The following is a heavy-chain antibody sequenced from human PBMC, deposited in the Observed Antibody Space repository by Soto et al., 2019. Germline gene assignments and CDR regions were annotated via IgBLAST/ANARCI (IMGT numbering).Heavy chain of an antibody. V-gene: IGHV4-31*03. CDR3: ATDEGELFDY. Sequence: PSETLSLTCTVSGGSISSGGYYWSWIRQHPGKGLEWIGYIYYSGSTYYNPSLKSRVTMTEDTSTDTAYMELSSLRSEDTAVYYCATDEGELFDYWGQGTLVTVSS. CDR2: IYYSGST. D-gene: IGHD3-10*01. J-gene: IGHJ4*02. CDR1: GGSISSGGYY.